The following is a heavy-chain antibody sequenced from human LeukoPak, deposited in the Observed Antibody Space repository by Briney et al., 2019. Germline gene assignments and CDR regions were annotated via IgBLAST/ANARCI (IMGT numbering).Heavy chain of an antibody. CDR3: ASANLPSAAITGDFDY. D-gene: IGHD2-2*01. Sequence: SVKVSCKASGGTFSSYAISWVRQAPGQGLEWMGGIIPIFGTANYAQKFQGRVTITADESTSTAHMELNSLRAEDTAVYYCASANLPSAAITGDFDYWGQGTLVTVSS. CDR1: GGTFSSYA. CDR2: IIPIFGTA. V-gene: IGHV1-69*13. J-gene: IGHJ4*02.